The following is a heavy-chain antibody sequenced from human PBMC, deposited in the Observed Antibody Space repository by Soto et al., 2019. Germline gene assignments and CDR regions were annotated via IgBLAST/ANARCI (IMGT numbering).Heavy chain of an antibody. CDR3: ATLIGWELVMGMGAFDI. V-gene: IGHV1-24*01. CDR2: FDPEDGET. D-gene: IGHD2-21*01. Sequence: QVQLVQSGAEVKKPGASVKVSCKVSGYTLTVLSMHWVRQAPGKGLEWMGGFDPEDGETIYAQKFQGRVTMTEYKTTDTGYMELSSLGSEDTAVYYCATLIGWELVMGMGAFDIWGQGTMVTVSS. J-gene: IGHJ3*02. CDR1: GYTLTVLS.